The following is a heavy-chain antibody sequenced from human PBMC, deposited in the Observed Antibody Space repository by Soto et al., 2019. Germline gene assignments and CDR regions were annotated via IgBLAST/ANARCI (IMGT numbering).Heavy chain of an antibody. J-gene: IGHJ4*02. Sequence: SGPTLVNPTQTLTLTCTFSGFSLSTSQVGVGWIRQPPGKALEWLAHVYWNDDKYYSLSLKSRLTISKDTSKSQVVLTMTNMDPVDTATYYCARTVANSHFDHWGQGLLVTVSS. V-gene: IGHV2-5*01. CDR1: GFSLSTSQVG. D-gene: IGHD5-12*01. CDR2: VYWNDDK. CDR3: ARTVANSHFDH.